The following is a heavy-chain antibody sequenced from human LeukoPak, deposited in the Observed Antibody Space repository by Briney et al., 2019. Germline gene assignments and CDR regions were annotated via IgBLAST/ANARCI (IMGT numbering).Heavy chain of an antibody. J-gene: IGHJ4*02. V-gene: IGHV4-34*01. CDR1: GGSFSGYY. CDR2: INHSGST. D-gene: IGHD3-22*01. Sequence: SETLSLTCAVYGGSFSGYYWSWIRQPPGKGLEWIGEINHSGSTNYNPSLKSRVTISVDTSKNQFFLRLSSVTAADTTVYYCARHLDSRGRYFDYWGQGTLVTVSS. CDR3: ARHLDSRGRYFDY.